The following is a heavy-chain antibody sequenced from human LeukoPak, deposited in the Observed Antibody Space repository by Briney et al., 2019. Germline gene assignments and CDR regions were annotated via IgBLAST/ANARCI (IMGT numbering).Heavy chain of an antibody. D-gene: IGHD4-17*01. V-gene: IGHV5-51*01. CDR2: IYPDDSGT. Sequence: GESLKISCKGSGYSFTSYWIGWVRQMPGKGLEWVGIIYPDDSGTRYSPSFQDQVIISADKSISTAYLQWSSLQASDTAMYYCARHYPGGDYFIDYWGQGTLVTVSS. CDR1: GYSFTSYW. CDR3: ARHYPGGDYFIDY. J-gene: IGHJ4*02.